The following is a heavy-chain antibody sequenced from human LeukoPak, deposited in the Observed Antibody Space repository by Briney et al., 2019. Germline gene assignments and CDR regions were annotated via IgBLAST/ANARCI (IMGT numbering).Heavy chain of an antibody. CDR1: GGSVSSSSSY. Sequence: SETLSLTCTVSGGSVSSSSSYWGWIRQPPGKGLAWIGSIYYSGSTYYNPSLKSRVTISVDTSKNQFSLKLSSVTAADTAVYYCAIEQLGKGYYYYGMDVWGQGTTVTVSS. D-gene: IGHD6-13*01. CDR3: AIEQLGKGYYYYGMDV. J-gene: IGHJ6*02. CDR2: IYYSGST. V-gene: IGHV4-39*01.